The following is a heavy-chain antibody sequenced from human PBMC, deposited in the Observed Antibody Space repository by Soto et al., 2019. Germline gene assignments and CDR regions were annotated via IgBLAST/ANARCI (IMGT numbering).Heavy chain of an antibody. CDR3: TREGYGGNTEDLDM. D-gene: IGHD4-17*01. CDR1: GFSVSAYE. CDR2: MSTTGYRT. V-gene: IGHV3-48*03. Sequence: EVQLVESGGGLVQPGGSLRLSCAASGFSVSAYEMDWVRQAPGKGLEWVSFMSTTGYRTYYPDSVKGRFTISRDNAKNSLYLQMDSLRAEDTAVYYCTREGYGGNTEDLDMWGQGTMVTVSS. J-gene: IGHJ3*02.